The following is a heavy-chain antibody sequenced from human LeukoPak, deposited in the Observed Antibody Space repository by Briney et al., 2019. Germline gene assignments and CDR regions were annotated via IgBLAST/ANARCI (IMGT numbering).Heavy chain of an antibody. J-gene: IGHJ3*02. V-gene: IGHV3-21*01. CDR1: GFTFSSYS. Sequence: GVSLRLSCAASGFTFSSYSMNWVRQAPGKGLEWVSSISSSSSYIYYADSVKGRFTISRDNAKNSLYLQMNSLRAEDTAVYYCAREVYYYDSSGYPKHTPAFDIWGQGTMVTVSS. D-gene: IGHD3-22*01. CDR2: ISSSSSYI. CDR3: AREVYYYDSSGYPKHTPAFDI.